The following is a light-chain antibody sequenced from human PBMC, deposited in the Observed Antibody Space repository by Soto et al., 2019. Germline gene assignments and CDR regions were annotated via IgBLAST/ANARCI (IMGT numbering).Light chain of an antibody. J-gene: IGKJ3*01. CDR1: QSVSSY. CDR3: QQYGSAPLT. V-gene: IGKV3D-20*01. Sequence: ENVLRQSPATLSLSPGERATLSCGASQSVSSYLAWYQQKPCQAPRLLIYDASNRATGIPARFSGSGSGTDFTLTISRLEPEDFAVYYCQQYGSAPLTSGPGTKVDIK. CDR2: DAS.